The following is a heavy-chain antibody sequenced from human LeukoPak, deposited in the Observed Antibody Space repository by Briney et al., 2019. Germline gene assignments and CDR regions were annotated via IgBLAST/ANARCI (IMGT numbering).Heavy chain of an antibody. J-gene: IGHJ4*02. CDR1: GASINTYY. Sequence: PSETLSLTCTVSGASINTYYWSWIRQPPGKGLEWIGYIYYSGTTSYNPSLKTRVTISIDTSKNQFSLKLSSVTAADTAVYYCARIFAYGSGSYYQFDYWGQGTLVTVSS. CDR3: ARIFAYGSGSYYQFDY. V-gene: IGHV4-59*01. D-gene: IGHD3-10*01. CDR2: IYYSGTT.